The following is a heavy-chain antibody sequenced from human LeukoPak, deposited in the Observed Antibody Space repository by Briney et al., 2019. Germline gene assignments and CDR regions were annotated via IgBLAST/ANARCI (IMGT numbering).Heavy chain of an antibody. J-gene: IGHJ4*02. D-gene: IGHD3-3*01. V-gene: IGHV4-4*07. Sequence: PSETLSLTCTVSGGSISSYYWSWIRQPAGKGLEWIGRIYTSGSTNYNPSLKSRVTMSVDTSKNQFSLKLSSVTAADTAVYYCARGLYDFWSGYYDGYFDYWGQGTLVTVSS. CDR2: IYTSGST. CDR1: GGSISSYY. CDR3: ARGLYDFWSGYYDGYFDY.